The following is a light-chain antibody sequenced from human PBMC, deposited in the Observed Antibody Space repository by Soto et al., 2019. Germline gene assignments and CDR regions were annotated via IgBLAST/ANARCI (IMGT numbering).Light chain of an antibody. CDR2: AAS. J-gene: IGKJ2*01. CDR3: QQYNNWPPYT. Sequence: DIQMTQSPSSLSTSVGDRVTITCRASQGISNNLAWYQQKPGKVPKLLIYAASTLQSGVPSRFSGSGSGTDFPLTISSLQSEDFVVYYCQQYNNWPPYTFGQGTKLEIK. CDR1: QGISNN. V-gene: IGKV1-27*01.